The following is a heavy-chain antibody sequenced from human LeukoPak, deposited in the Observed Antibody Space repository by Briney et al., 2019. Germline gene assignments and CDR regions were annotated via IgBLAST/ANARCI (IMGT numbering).Heavy chain of an antibody. V-gene: IGHV1-2*02. CDR3: ARDPATSYYLVA. CDR1: GYTFTAYY. Sequence: ASVKVSCKASGYTFTAYYLNWLRQAPGQGLEWMGWIDPKSGDTKIAPKFQGRVTMTRDTSLSTVYMALYSLRSDDTAIYSCARDPATSYYLVAWGQGILVTVSS. J-gene: IGHJ4*02. CDR2: IDPKSGDT.